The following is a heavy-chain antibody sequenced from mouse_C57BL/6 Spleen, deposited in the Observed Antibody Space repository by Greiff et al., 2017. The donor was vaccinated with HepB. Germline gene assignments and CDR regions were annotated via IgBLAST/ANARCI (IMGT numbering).Heavy chain of an antibody. J-gene: IGHJ3*01. CDR3: ARYEAY. CDR2: INPGSGGT. V-gene: IGHV1-54*01. Sequence: QVQLQQSGAELVRPGPSVKVSCKASGYAFTNYLIEWVKQRPGQGLEWIGVINPGSGGTNYNEKFKGKATLTADKSSSTAYMQLSSLTSEDSAVYFCARYEAYWGQGTLVTVSA. D-gene: IGHD2-12*01. CDR1: GYAFTNYL.